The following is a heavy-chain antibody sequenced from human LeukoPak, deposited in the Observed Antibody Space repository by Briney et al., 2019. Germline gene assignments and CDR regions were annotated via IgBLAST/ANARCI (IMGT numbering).Heavy chain of an antibody. D-gene: IGHD6-13*01. J-gene: IGHJ4*02. Sequence: PGGSLRLPCAASGFTFNNYEMNWVRQAPGKGLEWVSYISSSGSTIYYADSVKGRFTISRDNAKNSLYLQMNSLRAEDTAIYYCARVEQQLFDYWGQGTLVTVSS. CDR3: ARVEQQLFDY. V-gene: IGHV3-48*03. CDR1: GFTFNNYE. CDR2: ISSSGSTI.